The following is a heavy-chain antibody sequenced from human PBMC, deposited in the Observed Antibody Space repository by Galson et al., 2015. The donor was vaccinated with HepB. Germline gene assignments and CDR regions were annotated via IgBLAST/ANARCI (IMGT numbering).Heavy chain of an antibody. D-gene: IGHD2-15*01. CDR3: ARHRFRLLPEFDP. CDR1: GGSISSYY. V-gene: IGHV4-59*01. Sequence: SETLSLTCTVSGGSISSYYWSWIRQPPGKGLEWIGYIYYSGSTNYNPSLKSRVTISVDTSKNQFSLKLSSVTAADTAVYYCARHRFRLLPEFDPWGQGTLVTVSS. CDR2: IYYSGST. J-gene: IGHJ5*02.